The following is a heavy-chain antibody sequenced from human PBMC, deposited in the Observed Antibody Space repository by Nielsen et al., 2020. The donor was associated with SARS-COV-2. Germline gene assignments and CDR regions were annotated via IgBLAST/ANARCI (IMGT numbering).Heavy chain of an antibody. V-gene: IGHV3-66*01. CDR3: TRFHDYGDYESAFGI. CDR1: GFTVTTTY. Sequence: GESLKISCAASGFTVTTTYMAWVRQAPGKGLEWVPVIYSVGTTFYADSVKGRFTISRDNSKNTLFLQMNSLRAEDTAVYYCTRFHDYGDYESAFGIWGQGTMVTVSS. D-gene: IGHD4-17*01. CDR2: IYSVGTT. J-gene: IGHJ3*02.